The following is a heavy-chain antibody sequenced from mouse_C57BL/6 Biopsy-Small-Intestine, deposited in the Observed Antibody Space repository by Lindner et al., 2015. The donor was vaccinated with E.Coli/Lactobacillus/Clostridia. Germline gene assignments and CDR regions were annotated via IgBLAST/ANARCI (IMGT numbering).Heavy chain of an antibody. D-gene: IGHD3-1*01. V-gene: IGHV1-84*02. J-gene: IGHJ4*01. Sequence: SVKVSCKASGYSFTAYEINWVRQAPGQGLEWMGWINPNRGTTGTAQKFQGSVILTHNTAIATAYMEVSGLTSEDTGVYYCARARSGDFFDFWGQGTLVTVSS. CDR2: INPNRGTT. CDR1: GYSFTAYE. CDR3: ARARSGDFFDF.